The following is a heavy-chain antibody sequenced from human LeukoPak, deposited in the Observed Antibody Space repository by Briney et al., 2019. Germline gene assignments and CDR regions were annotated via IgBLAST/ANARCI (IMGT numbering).Heavy chain of an antibody. D-gene: IGHD3-16*02. J-gene: IGHJ3*02. V-gene: IGHV3-7*01. CDR3: ARDRNYVGSSYRLLDDAFDI. CDR1: GFFFNSYW. Sequence: PGGSLRLSCEASGFFFNSYWMSWVRRAPGKGLEWVANIKQDGSEKYYVDSVRGRFTISRDNAKNSVNLQMNSLRAEDTAVYYCARDRNYVGSSYRLLDDAFDIWGQGTMVTVSS. CDR2: IKQDGSEK.